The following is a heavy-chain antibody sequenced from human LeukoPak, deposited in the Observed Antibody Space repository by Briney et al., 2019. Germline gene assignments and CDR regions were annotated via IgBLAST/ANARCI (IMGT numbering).Heavy chain of an antibody. CDR2: INPNSGGT. J-gene: IGHJ5*02. Sequence: ASVKVSRKASGYTFTGYYMHWVRQAPGQGLEWMGWINPNSGGTNYAQKFQGRVTMTRDTPISTAYMELSRLRSDDTAVYYCARGLRSYYGSGSYLNWFDPWGQGTLVTVSS. V-gene: IGHV1-2*02. CDR1: GYTFTGYY. CDR3: ARGLRSYYGSGSYLNWFDP. D-gene: IGHD3-10*01.